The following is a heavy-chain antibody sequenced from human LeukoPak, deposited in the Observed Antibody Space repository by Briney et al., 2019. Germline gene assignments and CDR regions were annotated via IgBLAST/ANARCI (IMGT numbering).Heavy chain of an antibody. CDR1: GSTFSRYV. Sequence: GGSLRLSCEVSGSTFSRYVMSWVRQAPGKGLEWVSTVSGNGENTYYADFVEGRFTISRDNSKNTLFLQMRSLRAEDTAIYYCARMEGILGFCSCGICPPGDYHYFYMDIWGKGTTVTVSS. D-gene: IGHD2-8*02. CDR3: ARMEGILGFCSCGICPPGDYHYFYMDI. J-gene: IGHJ6*03. V-gene: IGHV3-23*01. CDR2: VSGNGENT.